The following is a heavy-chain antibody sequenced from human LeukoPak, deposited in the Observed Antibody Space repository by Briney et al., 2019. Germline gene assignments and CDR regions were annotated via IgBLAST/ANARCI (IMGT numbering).Heavy chain of an antibody. CDR2: INAGNGNT. Sequence: GASVKVSCKASGYTFTSYAMHWVRQAPGQRLEWMGWINAGNGNTEYSQKFQGRVTITRDTSASTAYMELSSLRSEDTAVYYCARVILRLFSFDYWGQGTLVTVSS. D-gene: IGHD2-21*01. CDR1: GYTFTSYA. V-gene: IGHV1-3*01. CDR3: ARVILRLFSFDY. J-gene: IGHJ4*02.